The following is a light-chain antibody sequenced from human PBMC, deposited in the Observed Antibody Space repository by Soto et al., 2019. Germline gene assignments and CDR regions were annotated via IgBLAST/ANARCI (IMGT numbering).Light chain of an antibody. CDR3: QQYGSSRT. V-gene: IGKV3-20*01. CDR1: QSVSSSY. J-gene: IGKJ1*01. Sequence: DIVLTQSPGTLSLSPGERATLSCRASQSVSSSYLAWYQQKRGQAPRLLIYGASSRATGIPDRFSGSGSCTEYAPTITTLEHEDLTVYYCQQYGSSRTFGQGTKVEIK. CDR2: GAS.